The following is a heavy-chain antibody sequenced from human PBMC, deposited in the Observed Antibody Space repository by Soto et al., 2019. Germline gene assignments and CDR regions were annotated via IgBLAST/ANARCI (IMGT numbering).Heavy chain of an antibody. CDR3: ARDHLILPAHDFFYGSDV. CDR1: GFTFSMYS. Sequence: DVKLVESGGGLVQPGDSLTLSCEVSGFTFSMYSMRWVRQSPGKGLEWVAKIPQDGVDGHYADSVKGRFSISRDNGKNLLYLQLNNLRAEDTAVYYCARDHLILPAHDFFYGSDVWGRGATVTVSS. J-gene: IGHJ6*02. CDR2: IPQDGVDG. D-gene: IGHD2-21*02. V-gene: IGHV3-7*03.